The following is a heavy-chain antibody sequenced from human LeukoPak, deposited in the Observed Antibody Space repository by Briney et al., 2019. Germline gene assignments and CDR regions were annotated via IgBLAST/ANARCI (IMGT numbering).Heavy chain of an antibody. CDR2: INGSGGST. CDR3: EKVGVCGYSSPRRDCFYY. D-gene: IGHD5-18*01. Sequence: GGSLRLSCAASGFTFSNYAMNWVRQAPGKGLEWVSAINGSGGSTYYADSVKGRFTISRDNSKNTLYLQMNSLRAEDTAVYYCEKVGVCGYSSPRRDCFYYWGEGSLVTVSS. V-gene: IGHV3-23*01. CDR1: GFTFSNYA. J-gene: IGHJ4*02.